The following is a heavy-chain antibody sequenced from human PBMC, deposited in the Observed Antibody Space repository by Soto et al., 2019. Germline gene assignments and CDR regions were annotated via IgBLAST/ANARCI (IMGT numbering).Heavy chain of an antibody. CDR3: AGGNALDV. V-gene: IGHV3-7*01. CDR1: RFTFSTYW. Sequence: EVQLVESGGGLVQPGGSLRLSCAASRFTFSTYWMTWVRQTPGKGLEWVANIHQDGNEKYYMDSVKGRFTISRDNAKNSLYLQMTSLRAEDTAVYSCAGGNALDVWGQGTTVTVSS. J-gene: IGHJ6*02. CDR2: IHQDGNEK.